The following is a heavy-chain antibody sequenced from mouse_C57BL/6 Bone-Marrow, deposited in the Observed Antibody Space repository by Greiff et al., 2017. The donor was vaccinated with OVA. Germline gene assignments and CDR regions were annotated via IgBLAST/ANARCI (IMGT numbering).Heavy chain of an antibody. J-gene: IGHJ2*01. CDR2: IDPNSGGT. CDR1: GYTFTSYW. CDR3: ALIYDGYPYYFDY. D-gene: IGHD2-3*01. Sequence: QVHVKQPGAELVKPGASVKLSCKASGYTFTSYWMHWVKQRPGRGLEWIGRIDPNSGGTKYNEKFKSKATLTVDKPSSTAYMQLSSLTSEDSAVYYCALIYDGYPYYFDYWGQGTTLTVSS. V-gene: IGHV1-72*01.